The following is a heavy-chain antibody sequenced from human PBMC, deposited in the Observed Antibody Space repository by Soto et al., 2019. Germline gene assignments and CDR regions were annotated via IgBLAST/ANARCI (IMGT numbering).Heavy chain of an antibody. Sequence: VQLVESGGGLVKPGGSLRLSCAASGFVFSDYYMTWIRQVPGKGLEWISDISSGGAVSNFADSVRGRFTISRDNTNNSLYLQMNNLRAEDTAIYYCARRLTGRTTGDWFDPWGQGTLVTVSS. D-gene: IGHD1-1*01. CDR2: ISSGGAVS. CDR1: GFVFSDYY. V-gene: IGHV3-11*01. J-gene: IGHJ5*02. CDR3: ARRLTGRTTGDWFDP.